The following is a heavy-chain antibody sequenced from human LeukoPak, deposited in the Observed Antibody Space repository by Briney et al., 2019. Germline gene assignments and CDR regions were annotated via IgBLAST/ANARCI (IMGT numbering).Heavy chain of an antibody. CDR2: ITNSGDFV. CDR3: AREARATPDF. V-gene: IGHV3-11*01. J-gene: IGHJ4*02. Sequence: GGSLRLSCAASGLRFSGHYMSWIRQAPGKGLEWISYITNSGDFVNYADSVKGRFTISRDNAKNSLYLQMNSLRAGDTAVYYCAREARATPDFWGQGTVVTVSS. CDR1: GLRFSGHY. D-gene: IGHD1-26*01.